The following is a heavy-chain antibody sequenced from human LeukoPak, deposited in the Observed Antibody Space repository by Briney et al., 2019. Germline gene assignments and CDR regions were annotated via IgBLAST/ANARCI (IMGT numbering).Heavy chain of an antibody. CDR1: GFTFSRYA. CDR2: ISGSGDST. Sequence: GGSLRLSCAASGFTFSRYAMSWVRQAPGKGLEWVSGISGSGDSTYYADSVEGRFTISRDNSKNTLYLQMNSLRAEDTAVYYCAIDNSGFLFFWDYWGQGTLVTVSS. J-gene: IGHJ4*02. CDR3: AIDNSGFLFFWDY. V-gene: IGHV3-23*01. D-gene: IGHD5-12*01.